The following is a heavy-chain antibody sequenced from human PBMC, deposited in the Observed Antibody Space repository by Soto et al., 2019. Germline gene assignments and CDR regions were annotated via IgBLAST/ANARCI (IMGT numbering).Heavy chain of an antibody. J-gene: IGHJ6*02. D-gene: IGHD3-3*02. Sequence: GSSVKGSCKASGYTFTHPFIQSGRQAPGQRLEWMGIINPSGSTTYAQKFQGRVTLTRDTSTSTVYMELSRLRSEDAAVYYCAREAGVAIFGVVSYYGVDVCGQGTTVTVSS. CDR1: GYTFTHPF. CDR3: AREAGVAIFGVVSYYGVDV. V-gene: IGHV1-46*01. CDR2: INPSGST.